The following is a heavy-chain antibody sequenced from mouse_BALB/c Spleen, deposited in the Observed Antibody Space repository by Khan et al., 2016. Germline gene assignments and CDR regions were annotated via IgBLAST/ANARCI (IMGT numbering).Heavy chain of an antibody. J-gene: IGHJ1*01. CDR2: ARNKAHGYTT. CDR1: GFTFTDYY. V-gene: IGHV7-3*02. CDR3: ARDLNDDYYWYLDV. Sequence: EVELVESGGGLVQPGGSLRLSCTTSGFTFTDYYMSWVRQPPGEALEWLGFARNKAHGYTTEYSASVTGRFTISRDNSQSILYLQMNTLRPEDSATYYCARDLNDDYYWYLDVWGAGTTVTVSS. D-gene: IGHD2-3*01.